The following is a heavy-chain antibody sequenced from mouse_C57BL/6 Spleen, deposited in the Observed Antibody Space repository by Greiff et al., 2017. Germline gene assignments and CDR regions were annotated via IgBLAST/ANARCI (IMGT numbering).Heavy chain of an antibody. CDR1: GYAFSSSW. CDR2: IYPGDGDT. D-gene: IGHD1-1*01. CDR3: ARQALYYGSLYWYFDV. J-gene: IGHJ1*03. V-gene: IGHV1-82*01. Sequence: QVQLKESGPELVKPGASVKISCKASGYAFSSSWMNWVKQRPGKGLEWIGRIYPGDGDTNYNGKFKGKATLTADQSSSTAYMQLSSLTSEDSAVYFCARQALYYGSLYWYFDVWGTGTTVTVSS.